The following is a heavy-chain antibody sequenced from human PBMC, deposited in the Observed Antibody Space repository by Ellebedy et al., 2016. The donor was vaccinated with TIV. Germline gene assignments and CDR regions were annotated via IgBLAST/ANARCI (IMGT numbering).Heavy chain of an antibody. V-gene: IGHV4-39*01. CDR1: GGSISSSSYY. Sequence: MPSETLSLTCTVSGGSISSSSYYWGWIRQPPGKGLEWIGSIYYSGSTYYNPSLKSRVTISVDTSKNQFSLKLSSVTAADTAVYYCARGSYVSDYWGQGTLVTVSS. CDR2: IYYSGST. J-gene: IGHJ4*02. D-gene: IGHD5-18*01. CDR3: ARGSYVSDY.